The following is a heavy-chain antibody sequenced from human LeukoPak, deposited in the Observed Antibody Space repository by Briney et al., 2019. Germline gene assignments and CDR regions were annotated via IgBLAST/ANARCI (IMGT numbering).Heavy chain of an antibody. CDR1: GFTFSSYS. J-gene: IGHJ4*02. CDR2: ISSSSSTI. CDR3: AKKYSGSYLSYFDY. Sequence: GGSLRLSCAASGFTFSSYSMNWVRQAPGKGLEWVSYISSSSSTIYYADSVKGRFTISRDNAKNSLYLQMNSLRAEDTAVYYCAKKYSGSYLSYFDYWGQETLVTVSS. V-gene: IGHV3-48*04. D-gene: IGHD1-26*01.